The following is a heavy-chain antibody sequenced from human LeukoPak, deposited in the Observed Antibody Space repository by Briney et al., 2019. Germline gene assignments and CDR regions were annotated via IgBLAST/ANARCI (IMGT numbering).Heavy chain of an antibody. J-gene: IGHJ4*02. CDR3: AKGYAAAGTGVYFDY. V-gene: IGHV3-9*03. CDR1: GFTFGDYA. D-gene: IGHD6-13*01. Sequence: GRSLRLSCAASGFTFGDYAMHWVRQAPGKGLEWVSGISWNSGSIGYADSVKGRFTISRDNAKNSLYLQMNSLRAEDMALYYCAKGYAAAGTGVYFDYWGQGTLVTVSS. CDR2: ISWNSGSI.